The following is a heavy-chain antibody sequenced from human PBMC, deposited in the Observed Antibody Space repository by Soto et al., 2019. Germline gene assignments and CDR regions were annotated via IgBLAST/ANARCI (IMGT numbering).Heavy chain of an antibody. CDR3: ARWCRSDIVVVPAAIGGGWYFDL. CDR1: GYTFTSYG. D-gene: IGHD2-2*01. J-gene: IGHJ2*01. Sequence: NSRASVKVSCKASGYTFTSYGISWVRQAPGQGLEWMGWISAYNGNTNYAQKLQGRVTMTTDTSTSTAYMELRSLRSDDTAVYYCARWCRSDIVVVPAAIGGGWYFDLWGRGTLVTVSS. CDR2: ISAYNGNT. V-gene: IGHV1-18*01.